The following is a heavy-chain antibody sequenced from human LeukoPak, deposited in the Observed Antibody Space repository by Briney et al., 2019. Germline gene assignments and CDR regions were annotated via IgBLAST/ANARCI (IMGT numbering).Heavy chain of an antibody. CDR1: GFTFSNYA. D-gene: IGHD6-19*01. CDR3: AKVDSGWRLNY. V-gene: IGHV3-23*01. J-gene: IGHJ4*02. Sequence: PGGSLRLSCAASGFTFSNYAMSWVRQAPGKGLEWVSSISGSGGSTYYADSVKGRFTISRDNSKNTLFLQIHSLRAEDAAVYYCAKVDSGWRLNYWGQGTLVTVSS. CDR2: ISGSGGST.